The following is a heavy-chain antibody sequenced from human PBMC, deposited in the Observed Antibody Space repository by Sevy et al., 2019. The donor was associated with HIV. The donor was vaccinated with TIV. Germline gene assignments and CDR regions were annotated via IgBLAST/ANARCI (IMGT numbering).Heavy chain of an antibody. CDR3: ARAIGKDGAY. D-gene: IGHD2-8*01. V-gene: IGHV3-7*03. Sequence: GGSLRLSCTASGFTFSDSWMHWVRLAPGKGLEWLANINQDGSVIYYVDSEKGRFTISRDNSRNSLFLQMSSLRAGDTANYYCARAIGKDGAYWGQGTLVTVSS. CDR2: INQDGSVI. J-gene: IGHJ4*02. CDR1: GFTFSDSW.